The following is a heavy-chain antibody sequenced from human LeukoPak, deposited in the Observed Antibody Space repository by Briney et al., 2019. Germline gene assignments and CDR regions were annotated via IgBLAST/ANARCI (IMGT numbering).Heavy chain of an antibody. D-gene: IGHD5-18*01. CDR3: ARAGYSYGTGYYFDY. Sequence: SEPLSLTCTASAGFTSSDYWSWMGLRPGRGRVWIGYIYCAGTTYYHPSMKSRFTISLDTSKNQFSLKLSSVTAADAAVYYCARAGYSYGTGYYFDYWGQGALVTVSS. J-gene: IGHJ4*02. CDR1: AGFTSSDY. V-gene: IGHV4-59*01. CDR2: IYCAGTT.